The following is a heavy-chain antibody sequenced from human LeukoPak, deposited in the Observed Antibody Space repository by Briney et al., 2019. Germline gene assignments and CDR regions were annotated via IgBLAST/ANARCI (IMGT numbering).Heavy chain of an antibody. CDR3: AKSLLTTATGTGRAFDI. J-gene: IGHJ3*02. CDR2: ISAGGETT. D-gene: IGHD4-11*01. V-gene: IGHV3-23*01. Sequence: GGSLRLSCAASRFSFSTFPMGWVRQAPGKGLEWVSGISAGGETTFYADSVRGRLTISRDNSKNTLYLQMNSLSAEDTAVYYCAKSLLTTATGTGRAFDIWGQGTMVTVSS. CDR1: RFSFSTFP.